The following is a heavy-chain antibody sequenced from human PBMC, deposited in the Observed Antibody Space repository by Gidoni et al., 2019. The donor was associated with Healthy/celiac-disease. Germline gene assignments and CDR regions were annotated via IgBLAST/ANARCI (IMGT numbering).Heavy chain of an antibody. CDR2: ISGSGGST. CDR1: GFTFSSYA. V-gene: IGHV3-23*01. D-gene: IGHD4-17*01. J-gene: IGHJ4*02. Sequence: DVHLLESVGGLVQPGGSLILSCAASGFTFSSYAMSWVRQAPGKGLEWVSDISGSGGSTYYADSVKGRFTSSRDNSKNTLYLQMNSLRAEDTAVYYCAKWGYGGNGDYWGQGTLVTVSS. CDR3: AKWGYGGNGDY.